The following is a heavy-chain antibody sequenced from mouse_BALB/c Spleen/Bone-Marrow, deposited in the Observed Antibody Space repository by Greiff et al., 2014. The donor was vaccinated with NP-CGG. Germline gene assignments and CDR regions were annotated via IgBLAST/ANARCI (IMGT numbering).Heavy chain of an antibody. CDR1: GYVFSTYW. CDR2: IYPGDGDT. V-gene: IGHV1-80*01. Sequence: VHLVESGAELVRPGSSVKISCESSGYVFSTYWINWVKQGPGQGLEWIGQIYPGDGDTDYNGKFKDKATLTADKSSNTAYVQLSSLTSEDSAVYFCARGGISVDYWGQGTTLTVSS. J-gene: IGHJ2*01. CDR3: ARGGISVDY.